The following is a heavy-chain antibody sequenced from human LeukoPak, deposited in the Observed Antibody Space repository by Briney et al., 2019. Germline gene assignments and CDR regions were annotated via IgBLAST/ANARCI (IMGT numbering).Heavy chain of an antibody. D-gene: IGHD6-13*01. CDR1: GGTFSSYA. CDR2: VIPIFGTA. J-gene: IGHJ3*02. CDR3: ARDLSQQLAQPLHDAFDI. Sequence: GASVKVSCKASGGTFSSYAISWVRQAPGQGLEWMGGVIPIFGTANYAQKFQGRVTITADESTSTAYMELSSLRSEDTAVYYCARDLSQQLAQPLHDAFDIWGQGTMVTVSS. V-gene: IGHV1-69*13.